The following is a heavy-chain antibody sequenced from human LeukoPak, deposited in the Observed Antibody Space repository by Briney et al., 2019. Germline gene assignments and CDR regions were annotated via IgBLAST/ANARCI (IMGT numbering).Heavy chain of an antibody. CDR1: GDSLSSSY. CDR3: ARDCSGGNCYLGVIDY. Sequence: SETLSLTCTVSGDSLSSSYWSWVRQPAGKGLEWIGRIYTSGYTNYNPSLGSRVTLSVETSKNQFSLKLTSVTDADAAVYYCARDCSGGNCYLGVIDYWGQGTQVIVSS. D-gene: IGHD2-15*01. V-gene: IGHV4-4*07. CDR2: IYTSGYT. J-gene: IGHJ4*02.